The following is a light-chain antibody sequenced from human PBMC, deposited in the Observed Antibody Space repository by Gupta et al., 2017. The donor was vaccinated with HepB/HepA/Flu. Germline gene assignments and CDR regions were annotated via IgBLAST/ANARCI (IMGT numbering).Light chain of an antibody. J-gene: IGKJ1*01. CDR2: GAS. Sequence: EIVMTQSPATLSVSPGERATLSCRASQSVSSNLAWYQQKPGQAPRPLIYGASNRATGIPTRFSGSGSGTEFTLTISSRQSEDFAVYYCQHENNWPRTFGQGTKVEVK. V-gene: IGKV3-15*01. CDR1: QSVSSN. CDR3: QHENNWPRT.